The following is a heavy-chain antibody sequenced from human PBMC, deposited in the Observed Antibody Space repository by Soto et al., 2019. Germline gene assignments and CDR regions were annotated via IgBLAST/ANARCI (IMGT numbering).Heavy chain of an antibody. Sequence: EVQLVESGGGLVQPGGSLRLSCAASGLIFSDYHMDWVRQAPGKGLEWVGRIRRKANSYTTEYAAAVKGRFSISRDDLKNSLYLQMKSLKTEDTAVYYCAMLGGWSGGSNDMDVGGQGTTVTVSS. V-gene: IGHV3-72*01. D-gene: IGHD6-19*01. CDR1: GLIFSDYH. CDR2: IRRKANSYTT. CDR3: AMLGGWSGGSNDMDV. J-gene: IGHJ6*02.